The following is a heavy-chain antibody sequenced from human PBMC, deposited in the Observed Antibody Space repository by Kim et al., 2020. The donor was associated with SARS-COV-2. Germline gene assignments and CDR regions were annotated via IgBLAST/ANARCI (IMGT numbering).Heavy chain of an antibody. D-gene: IGHD6-19*01. J-gene: IGHJ4*02. CDR3: ARDPGLAVAGYQCTY. CDR1: GYTFTNYG. CDR2: ISGKDGNT. V-gene: IGHV1-18*04. Sequence: ASVKVSCKASGYTFTNYGFNWVRQAPGQGPEWMGWISGKDGNTKYAQRLQGRVTMTTDTSTTTVYMELRGLRSDDTAVYYCARDPGLAVAGYQCTYWGQGTLVTVSP.